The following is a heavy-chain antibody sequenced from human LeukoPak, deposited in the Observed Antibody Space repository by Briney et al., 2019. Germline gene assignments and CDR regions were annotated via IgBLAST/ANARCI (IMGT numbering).Heavy chain of an antibody. D-gene: IGHD5-24*01. Sequence: SETLSLTSALSGGSISSYYWSWIRQPPGKGPEWIGYIYYSGSTNYNPSLKSRVTISVDTSKNQFSLKLSSVTAADTAVYYCARDSYQGWPDAFDIWGQGTMVTVSS. CDR3: ARDSYQGWPDAFDI. CDR2: IYYSGST. V-gene: IGHV4-59*01. CDR1: GGSISSYY. J-gene: IGHJ3*02.